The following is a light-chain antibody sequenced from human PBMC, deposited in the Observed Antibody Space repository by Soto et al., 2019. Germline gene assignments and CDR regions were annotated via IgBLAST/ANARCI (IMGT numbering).Light chain of an antibody. CDR2: AAS. V-gene: IGKV1-39*01. Sequence: DIQMTQSPSSLSASVGDRVNITCRASQSIATYLNWYQQRPGKAPKLLIYAASSLQSGVPSRFRGTGSGTDFTLSISSMLPEDFATYYCQESYSAPTYTFGQGTKLEIK. CDR3: QESYSAPTYT. CDR1: QSIATY. J-gene: IGKJ2*01.